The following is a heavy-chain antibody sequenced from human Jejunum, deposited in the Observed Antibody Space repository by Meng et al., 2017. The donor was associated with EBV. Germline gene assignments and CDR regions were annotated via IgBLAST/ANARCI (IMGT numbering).Heavy chain of an antibody. Sequence: QVQWGQPGAEVKKLGASGNVHFKWPGYTFTNHDINWVRQAPGQGLEWMGWMNSNSGDTGYAQKFQGRVTMTRDTSINTAYMELSSLTSEDTALYYCMRGSGAGGRDWFDPWGQGTLVTVSS. CDR2: MNSNSGDT. CDR1: GYTFTNHD. D-gene: IGHD6-19*01. J-gene: IGHJ5*02. V-gene: IGHV1-8*01. CDR3: MRGSGAGGRDWFDP.